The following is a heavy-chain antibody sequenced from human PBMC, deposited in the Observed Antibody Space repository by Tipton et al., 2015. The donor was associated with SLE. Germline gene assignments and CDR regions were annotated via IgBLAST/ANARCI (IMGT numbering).Heavy chain of an antibody. Sequence: LRLSCTVSGGSISSISYYWGWIRQPPGKGLEWIGSIYYSGSTYYNPSLKSRVTISVDTSKNQFSLKLSSVTAADTAVYYCARTLAAQIDYWGQGTLVTVSS. CDR1: GGSISSISYY. D-gene: IGHD6-6*01. V-gene: IGHV4-39*01. CDR2: IYYSGST. CDR3: ARTLAAQIDY. J-gene: IGHJ4*02.